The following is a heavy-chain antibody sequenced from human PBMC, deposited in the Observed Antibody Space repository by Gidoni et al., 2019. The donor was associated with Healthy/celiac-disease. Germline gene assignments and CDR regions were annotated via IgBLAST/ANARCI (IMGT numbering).Heavy chain of an antibody. V-gene: IGHV4-39*01. D-gene: IGHD6-13*01. Sequence: QLQLQESGQGLVKPSEKPFPTCTVSGRSISSSTDYWGWIRQPPGKGLEWIGSIYYSGSTYYNPSLESRVTISVDTSKNQFSLKLSSVTAADTAVYYCARTIAAAGKNAFDIWGQGTMVTVSS. J-gene: IGHJ3*02. CDR2: IYYSGST. CDR3: ARTIAAAGKNAFDI. CDR1: GRSISSSTDY.